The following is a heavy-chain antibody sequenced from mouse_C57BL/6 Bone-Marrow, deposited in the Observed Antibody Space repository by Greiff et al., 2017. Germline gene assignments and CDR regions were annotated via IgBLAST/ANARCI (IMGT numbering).Heavy chain of an antibody. CDR1: GFTFSDYG. CDR2: ISNLAYSI. J-gene: IGHJ4*01. Sequence: EVQRVESGGGLVQPGGSLKLSCAASGFTFSDYGMAWVRQAPRKGPEWVAFISNLAYSIYYADTVTGLFTISRENAKNTLYLEMSSLRSEDTAMYYCARGYYAMDYWGQGTSVTVSS. CDR3: ARGYYAMDY. V-gene: IGHV5-15*01.